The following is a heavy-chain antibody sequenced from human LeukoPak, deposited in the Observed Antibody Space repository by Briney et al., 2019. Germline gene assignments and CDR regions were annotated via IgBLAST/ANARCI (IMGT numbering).Heavy chain of an antibody. D-gene: IGHD3-10*01. CDR1: GASISSSNYY. V-gene: IGHV4-39*01. J-gene: IGHJ4*02. CDR3: ARLSYGEHDY. CDR2: VYYTGSI. Sequence: SETLSLTCTVSGASISSSNYYWGWIRQPPGKGLEYIGSVYYTGSIHYNPSLTSRVTKSADTSKNQFSLKVSSVTAADTAVYYCARLSYGEHDYWGQGTLVTVSS.